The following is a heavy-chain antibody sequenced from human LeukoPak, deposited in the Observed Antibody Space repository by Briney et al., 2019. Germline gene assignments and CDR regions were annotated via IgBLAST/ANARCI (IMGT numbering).Heavy chain of an antibody. CDR1: GFTFSSHW. CDR3: ARGAYYDFWSGYFAFLYWFDP. D-gene: IGHD3-3*01. Sequence: GGSLRLSCAASGFTFSSHWMSWVRQAPGKGLEWVAVISYDGSNKYYADSVKGRFTISRDNSKNTLYLQMNSLRAEDTAVYYCARGAYYDFWSGYFAFLYWFDPWDQGTLVTVSS. J-gene: IGHJ5*02. V-gene: IGHV3-30*03. CDR2: ISYDGSNK.